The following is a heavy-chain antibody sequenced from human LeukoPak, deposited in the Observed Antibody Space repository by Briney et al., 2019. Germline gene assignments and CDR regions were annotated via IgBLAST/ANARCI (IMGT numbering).Heavy chain of an antibody. CDR2: IYYSGGT. CDR3: ARVANDYYDSSGYST. J-gene: IGHJ4*02. CDR1: GGSISTYY. D-gene: IGHD3-22*01. Sequence: SETLSLTCTVSGGSISTYYWSWIRQPPGKGLEWIGHIYYSGGTNYSPSLKTRVTISVDTSKNQFSLKLSSVTAADTAVYYCARVANDYYDSSGYSTWGQGTLVTVSS. V-gene: IGHV4-59*01.